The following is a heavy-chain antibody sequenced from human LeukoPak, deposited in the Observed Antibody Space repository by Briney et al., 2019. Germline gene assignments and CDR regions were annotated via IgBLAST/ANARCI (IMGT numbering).Heavy chain of an antibody. CDR1: GGSISSGSYY. J-gene: IGHJ4*02. D-gene: IGHD1-26*01. CDR3: ARDSVGATGHAFDY. Sequence: SETLSLTCTVSGGSISSGSYYWSWIRQPAGKGLEWIGRIYTSVSTNYNPSLKTRVPISVDTSKNQFSLKLSSVAAADPAVYYCARDSVGATGHAFDYWGQGTLVPVS. V-gene: IGHV4-61*02. CDR2: IYTSVST.